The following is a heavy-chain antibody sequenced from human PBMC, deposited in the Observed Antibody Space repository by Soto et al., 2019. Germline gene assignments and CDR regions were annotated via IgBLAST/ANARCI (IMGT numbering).Heavy chain of an antibody. V-gene: IGHV3-66*01. CDR2: LYSAGSA. Sequence: GGSLRLSCAASGFTVSSYHMSWVRQAPGKGLEWVSVLYSAGSADFADSVKGRFTISRDNFKNTLYLQMNSLRAEDTAVYYCEKDSNRATPDYWYFELWGRGTLVTVSS. CDR3: EKDSNRATPDYWYFEL. J-gene: IGHJ2*01. CDR1: GFTVSSYH.